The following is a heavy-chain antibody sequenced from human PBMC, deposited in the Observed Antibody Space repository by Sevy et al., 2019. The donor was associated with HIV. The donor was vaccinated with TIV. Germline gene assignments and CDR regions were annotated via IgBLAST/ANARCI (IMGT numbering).Heavy chain of an antibody. CDR1: GFTFSSYW. D-gene: IGHD3-3*02. Sequence: GGSLRLSCAASGFTFSSYWMSWVRQAPGKGLEWVAVISYDGSKKHYVDSVKGRFSVSRDNSKNTLFLQMNRLRVEDTAEYYCARADAFFCDNGGQDNWFDPWGQGTLVTVSS. V-gene: IGHV3-30*03. J-gene: IGHJ5*02. CDR2: ISYDGSKK. CDR3: ARADAFFCDNGGQDNWFDP.